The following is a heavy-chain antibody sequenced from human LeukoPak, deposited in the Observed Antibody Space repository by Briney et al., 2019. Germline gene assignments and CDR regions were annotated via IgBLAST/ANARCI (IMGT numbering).Heavy chain of an antibody. D-gene: IGHD6-13*01. CDR3: ARYRSSSSGNCFDY. CDR1: GYTFTVYD. Sequence: ASVKVSCKASGYTFTVYDMHWVRQAPGQGLEWMGWINPNSGGTNYAQKFQGRVTMTRDTSISTAYMELSRLRSDDTAVYYCARYRSSSSGNCFDYWGQGTLVTVSS. V-gene: IGHV1-2*02. J-gene: IGHJ4*02. CDR2: INPNSGGT.